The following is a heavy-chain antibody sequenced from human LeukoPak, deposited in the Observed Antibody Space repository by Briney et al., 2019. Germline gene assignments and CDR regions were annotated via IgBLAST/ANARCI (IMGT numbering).Heavy chain of an antibody. CDR2: IIPIFGTA. J-gene: IGHJ5*02. CDR1: GGTFSSYA. CDR3: ASSYNWNYDKNQDNWFDP. V-gene: IGHV1-69*13. Sequence: GASVKVSCKASGGTFSSYAISWVRQAPGQGLEWMGGIIPIFGTANYAQKFQGRVTITADESTSTAYMELSSLRSEDTAVYYCASSYNWNYDKNQDNWFDPWGQGTLVTVSS. D-gene: IGHD1-7*01.